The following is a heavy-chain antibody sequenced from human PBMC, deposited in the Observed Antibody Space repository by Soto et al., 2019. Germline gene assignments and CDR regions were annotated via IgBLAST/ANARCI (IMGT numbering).Heavy chain of an antibody. J-gene: IGHJ4*02. Sequence: SETLSLTCAVYGESFSGYYWSWIRQPPGKGLEWIGEINHSGSTNYNPSLKSRVTISVDTSKNQFSLKLSSVTAADTAVYYCARGLGYSGYDRHFDYWGQGTLVTVSS. CDR3: ARGLGYSGYDRHFDY. CDR2: INHSGST. V-gene: IGHV4-34*01. CDR1: GESFSGYY. D-gene: IGHD5-12*01.